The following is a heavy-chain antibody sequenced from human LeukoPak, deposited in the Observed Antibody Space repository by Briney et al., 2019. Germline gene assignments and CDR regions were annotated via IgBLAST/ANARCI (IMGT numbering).Heavy chain of an antibody. V-gene: IGHV1-24*01. D-gene: IGHD3-10*01. Sequence: ASVKVSCKVSGYTLTELSMHWVRQAPGKGLEWMGSFDPEDGETIYSQKFQGRATMTEDTSTDTAYMELSSLRSEDTAVYFCAAKRELHLYFFDYWGQGTLVTVSS. CDR1: GYTLTELS. CDR2: FDPEDGET. J-gene: IGHJ4*02. CDR3: AAKRELHLYFFDY.